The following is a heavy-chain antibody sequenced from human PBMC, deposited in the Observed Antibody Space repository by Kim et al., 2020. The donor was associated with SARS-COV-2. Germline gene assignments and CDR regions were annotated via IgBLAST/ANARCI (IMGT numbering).Heavy chain of an antibody. CDR3: ASGAVGYYYYMDV. V-gene: IGHV3-9*01. D-gene: IGHD7-27*01. Sequence: GYEDSVKGRFTISRDNAKNSLYLQMNSLRAEDTALYYCASGAVGYYYYMDVWGKGTTVTVSS. J-gene: IGHJ6*03.